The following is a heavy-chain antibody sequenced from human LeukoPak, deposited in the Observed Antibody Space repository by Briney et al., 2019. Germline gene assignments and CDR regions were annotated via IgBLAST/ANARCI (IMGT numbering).Heavy chain of an antibody. CDR3: ARESVQLERRGWFDP. CDR2: IIPIFGTA. CDR1: GGTFSSYA. D-gene: IGHD1-1*01. V-gene: IGHV1-69*01. J-gene: IGHJ5*02. Sequence: GSSVKVSCKASGGTFSSYAISWVRQAPGQGLEWMGGIIPIFGTANYAQKFQGRVTITADESTSTAYMELSSLRSEDTAVYYCARESVQLERRGWFDPWGQGTLVTVSS.